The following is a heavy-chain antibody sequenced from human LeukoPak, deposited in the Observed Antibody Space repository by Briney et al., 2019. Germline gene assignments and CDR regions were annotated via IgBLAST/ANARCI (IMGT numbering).Heavy chain of an antibody. CDR1: GFTFSHYG. Sequence: RPGGSLRLSCAASGFTFSHYGMKWVRQAPGKGREWVSYITVDSSPIFYADCVKGRFTISRDNAKNSVSLQMNSLRAEDTAVYYCARGRPVDYWGQGTLVTVSS. CDR3: ARGRPVDY. J-gene: IGHJ4*02. CDR2: ITVDSSPI. D-gene: IGHD6-6*01. V-gene: IGHV3-48*01.